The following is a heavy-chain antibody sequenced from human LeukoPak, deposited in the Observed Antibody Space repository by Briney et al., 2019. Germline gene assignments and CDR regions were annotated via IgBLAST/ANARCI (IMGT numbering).Heavy chain of an antibody. D-gene: IGHD3-22*01. CDR3: ARSGLGYYDSSGSLDAFDI. V-gene: IGHV4-31*03. CDR1: GGSISSGGYY. CDR2: IYYSGST. J-gene: IGHJ3*02. Sequence: SETLSLTCTVSGGSISSGGYYWSWLRQHPGKGLEWIGYIYYSGSTYYNPSLKSRVTISVDTSKNQFSLKLSSVTAADTAVYYCARSGLGYYDSSGSLDAFDIWGQGTMVTVSS.